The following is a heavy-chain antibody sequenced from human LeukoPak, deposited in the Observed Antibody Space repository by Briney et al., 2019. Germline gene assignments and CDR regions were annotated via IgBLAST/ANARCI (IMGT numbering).Heavy chain of an antibody. CDR1: GFTFSTYE. Sequence: GGSLRLSCAASGFTFSTYEMNWVRQAPGKGLEWVSYISSSGSTIYYADSVRGRFTISRDNSKNTLYLQMNSLRAEDTAVYYCARDPYSGSYGADYYYYMDVWGKGTTVTISS. J-gene: IGHJ6*03. CDR2: ISSSGSTI. D-gene: IGHD1-26*01. CDR3: ARDPYSGSYGADYYYYMDV. V-gene: IGHV3-48*03.